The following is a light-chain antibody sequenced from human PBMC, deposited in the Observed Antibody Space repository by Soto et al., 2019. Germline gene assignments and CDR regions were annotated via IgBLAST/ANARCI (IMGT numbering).Light chain of an antibody. CDR1: QDIRNY. Sequence: DTQMTQSPSSLSASVGDSVTFTCQASQDIRNYLNWYQQKPGKAPKLLVYDASNLEAGVPSRFCGSASGTRFTFSISSLQLEDSATYDCQQYDNLHVYIFGQGTKLEVK. J-gene: IGKJ2*01. CDR2: DAS. V-gene: IGKV1-33*01. CDR3: QQYDNLHVYI.